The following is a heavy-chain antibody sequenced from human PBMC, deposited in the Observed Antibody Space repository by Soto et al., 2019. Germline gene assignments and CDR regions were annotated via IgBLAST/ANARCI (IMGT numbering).Heavy chain of an antibody. CDR2: IYYSGST. CDR1: GGSISSYY. V-gene: IGHV4-59*08. CDR3: ARHGDIVVVPAAMVSGPYFDY. D-gene: IGHD2-2*01. Sequence: SETLSLTCTVSGGSISSYYWGWIRQPPGKGLEWIGYIYYSGSTNYNPSLKSRVTISVDTSKNQFSLKLSSVTAADTAVYYCARHGDIVVVPAAMVSGPYFDYWGQGTLVTVSS. J-gene: IGHJ4*02.